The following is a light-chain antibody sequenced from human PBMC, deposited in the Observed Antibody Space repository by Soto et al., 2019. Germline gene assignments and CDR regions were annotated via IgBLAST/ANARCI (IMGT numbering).Light chain of an antibody. Sequence: EIVMTQSPATLSVSPGGRATLSCRASQSISDTLAWYQQKPGQAPRLLIYSASRGATGFPARFSGSGSGTEFTLTISSLQSEDFAVYYCQQYSIWRTFGQGTKVDIK. CDR2: SAS. CDR1: QSISDT. V-gene: IGKV3-15*01. CDR3: QQYSIWRT. J-gene: IGKJ1*01.